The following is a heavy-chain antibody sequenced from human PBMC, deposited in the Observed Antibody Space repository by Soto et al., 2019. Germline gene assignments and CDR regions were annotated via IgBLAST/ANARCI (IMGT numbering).Heavy chain of an antibody. CDR2: IYYSGGT. J-gene: IGHJ4*02. Sequence: SETLSLTCTVSGGSISSYYWSWIRQPPGKGLEWIGYIYYSGGTNYNPSLKSRVTISVDTSKNQFSLKLSSVTAADTAVYYCARSLRYFDWLSYWGQGTLVTVSS. CDR1: GGSISSYY. V-gene: IGHV4-59*08. CDR3: ARSLRYFDWLSY. D-gene: IGHD3-9*01.